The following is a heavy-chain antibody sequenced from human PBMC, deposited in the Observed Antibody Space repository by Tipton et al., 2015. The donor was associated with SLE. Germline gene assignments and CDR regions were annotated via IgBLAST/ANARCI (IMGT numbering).Heavy chain of an antibody. CDR1: GDSISSGSYY. Sequence: TLSLTCTVSGDSISSGSYYWSWIRQPAGKGLEWIGRIYVGGSTNYNPSLKSRVTISADTSKQQFSLKLSSLTAADTAVYYCARHAGDYAYFDSWGQGTLVTVSS. CDR3: ARHAGDYAYFDS. J-gene: IGHJ4*02. D-gene: IGHD4-17*01. CDR2: IYVGGST. V-gene: IGHV4-61*02.